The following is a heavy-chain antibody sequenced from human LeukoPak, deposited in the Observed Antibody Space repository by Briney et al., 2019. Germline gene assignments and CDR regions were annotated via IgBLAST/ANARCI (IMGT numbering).Heavy chain of an antibody. D-gene: IGHD5-18*01. CDR1: GGSISSNNW. CDR3: ARDRGGYTYSHDY. J-gene: IGHJ4*02. V-gene: IGHV4-4*02. Sequence: TSETLSLTCAVSGGSISSNNWWIWVRQSPEKGLEWIGEIYHDGSTNYNPSLKSRVTISMDKSKNQLSLKLNFVTAADTAVYYCARDRGGYTYSHDYWGQGTLVTVSS. CDR2: IYHDGST.